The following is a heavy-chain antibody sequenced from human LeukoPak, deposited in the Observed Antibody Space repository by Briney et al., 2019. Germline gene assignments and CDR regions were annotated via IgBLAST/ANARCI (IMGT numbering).Heavy chain of an antibody. CDR2: ISSSGSTI. D-gene: IGHD6-19*01. V-gene: IGHV3-11*01. CDR1: GFTFSDYY. J-gene: IGHJ4*02. CDR3: ARRGSWYNPSSGWYSGWVDY. Sequence: GGSLRLSCAASGFTFSDYYMSWIRQAPGKGLEWVSYISSSGSTIYYADSVKGRFTISRDNAKNSLYLQMNSLRAEDTAVYYCARRGSWYNPSSGWYSGWVDYWGQGTLVTVSS.